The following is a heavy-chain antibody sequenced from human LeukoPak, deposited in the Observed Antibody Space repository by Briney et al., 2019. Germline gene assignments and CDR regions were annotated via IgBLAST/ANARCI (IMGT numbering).Heavy chain of an antibody. Sequence: GGSLRLSCAASGFTFSSYSMNWVRQAPGKGLEWVSSISSSSSYIYYADSVKGRFTISRDNAKNSLYLQMNSLRAEDTAVYYCARDTGRQQPSPDWGQGTLVTVSS. V-gene: IGHV3-21*01. J-gene: IGHJ4*02. CDR1: GFTFSSYS. CDR3: ARDTGRQQPSPD. D-gene: IGHD6-13*01. CDR2: ISSSSSYI.